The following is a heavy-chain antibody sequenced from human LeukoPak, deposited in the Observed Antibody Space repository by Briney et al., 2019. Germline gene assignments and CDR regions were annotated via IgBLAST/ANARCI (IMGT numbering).Heavy chain of an antibody. Sequence: SETLSLTCAVSGYSIGSASYWGWIRQPPGKGLEWIGNIYHSGSPYYNPSLKSRVTISVDTSKNQFSPKLSSVTAADTAVYYCARPISSQGYFGVVIDWGQGTLVTVSS. CDR2: IYHSGSP. J-gene: IGHJ4*02. CDR3: ARPISSQGYFGVVID. V-gene: IGHV4-38-2*01. CDR1: GYSIGSASY. D-gene: IGHD3-3*01.